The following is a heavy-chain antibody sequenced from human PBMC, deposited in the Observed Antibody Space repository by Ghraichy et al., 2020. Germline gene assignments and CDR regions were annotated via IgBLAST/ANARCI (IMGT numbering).Heavy chain of an antibody. D-gene: IGHD2-21*01. CDR3: AKVRHQSY. J-gene: IGHJ4*02. CDR2: ISGTGDGR. V-gene: IGHV3-23*01. CDR1: GFTFSYDA. Sequence: GGSLRLSCTASGFTFSYDAMSWVRQAPGKGLEWVSSISGTGDGRDDIIYYADSVKGRFTIYRDNSKNTLYLQMNRLRADDTAIYYCAKVRHQSYWGQGTLFTVSS.